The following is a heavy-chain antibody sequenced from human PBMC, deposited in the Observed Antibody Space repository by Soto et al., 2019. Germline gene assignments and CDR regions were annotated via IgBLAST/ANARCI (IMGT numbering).Heavy chain of an antibody. CDR3: ARDSGYSYGYNLDH. J-gene: IGHJ4*02. Sequence: SETLSLTCAVYGESFNGYYWSWIRQPPGKGLEWIGEINRSRSTNHNPSLKSRVTISVDTSKNQFSLKLTSVTAADTAVYYCARDSGYSYGYNLDHWGQGTLVTVS. CDR1: GESFNGYY. CDR2: INRSRST. V-gene: IGHV4-34*01. D-gene: IGHD5-18*01.